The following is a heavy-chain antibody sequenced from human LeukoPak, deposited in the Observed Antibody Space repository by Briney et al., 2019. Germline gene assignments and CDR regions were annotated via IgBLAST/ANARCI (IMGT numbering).Heavy chain of an antibody. J-gene: IGHJ3*02. Sequence: PGGSLRLSCAASGFTFSDYALTWVRQAPGKGLEWLSTISASGGTTSFADSVKGRFTISRDNSKNTLYLQMNSLRAEDTAVYYCAREPMGIIHDAFDIWGQGTMVTVSS. CDR2: ISASGGTT. D-gene: IGHD7-27*01. V-gene: IGHV3-23*01. CDR3: AREPMGIIHDAFDI. CDR1: GFTFSDYA.